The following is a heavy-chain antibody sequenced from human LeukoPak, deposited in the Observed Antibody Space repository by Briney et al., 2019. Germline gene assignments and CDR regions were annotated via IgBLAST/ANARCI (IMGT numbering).Heavy chain of an antibody. J-gene: IGHJ6*02. CDR3: ARVGSSSPGVWYGMDV. CDR2: IYYSGST. V-gene: IGHV4-39*07. D-gene: IGHD6-6*01. CDR1: GGSISSSSYY. Sequence: SETLSLTCTVSGGSISSSSYYWGWIRQPPGKGLEWIGSIYYSGSTYYNPSLKSRVTISVDTSKNQFSLKLSSVTAADTAVCYCARVGSSSPGVWYGMDVWGQGTTVTVSS.